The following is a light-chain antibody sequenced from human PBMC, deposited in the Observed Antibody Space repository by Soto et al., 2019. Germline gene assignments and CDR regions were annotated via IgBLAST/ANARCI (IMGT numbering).Light chain of an antibody. V-gene: IGLV2-8*01. Sequence: QSALTQPPSASGSPGQSVTIACTGTSSDVGHYDYVSWYQQHPGKAPRFIIYDVNKRPAGVPDRFAGSKSGNTASLIVSGLQAEDEADYYCASPAGGINFYVFGPGTKLTVL. J-gene: IGLJ1*01. CDR2: DVN. CDR1: SSDVGHYDY. CDR3: ASPAGGINFYV.